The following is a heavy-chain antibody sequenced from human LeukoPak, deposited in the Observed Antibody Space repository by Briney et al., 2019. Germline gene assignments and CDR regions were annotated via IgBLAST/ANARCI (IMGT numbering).Heavy chain of an antibody. Sequence: GASVKVSCKVSGYTLTELSMHWVRRAPGKGLEWMGGFDPEDGETIYAQKFQGRVTMTEDTSTDTAYMELSSLRSEDTAVYYCATRGCSGGSCYSYFDYWGQGTLVTVSS. CDR2: FDPEDGET. V-gene: IGHV1-24*01. CDR1: GYTLTELS. J-gene: IGHJ4*02. D-gene: IGHD2-15*01. CDR3: ATRGCSGGSCYSYFDY.